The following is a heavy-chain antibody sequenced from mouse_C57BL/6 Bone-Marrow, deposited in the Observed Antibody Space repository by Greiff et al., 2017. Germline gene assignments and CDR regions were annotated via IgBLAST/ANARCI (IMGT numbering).Heavy chain of an antibody. V-gene: IGHV1-76*01. D-gene: IGHD3-1*01. CDR3: ARGGATPYYFDY. J-gene: IGHJ2*01. CDR1: GYTFTDYY. CDR2: IYPGSGNT. Sequence: VQLQQSGAELVRPGASVKLSCKASGYTFTDYYINWVKQRPGQGLEWIARIYPGSGNTYYNEKFKGKATLTAEKSSSTAYMQLSSLTSEDSAVYFCARGGATPYYFDYWGQGTTLTVSS.